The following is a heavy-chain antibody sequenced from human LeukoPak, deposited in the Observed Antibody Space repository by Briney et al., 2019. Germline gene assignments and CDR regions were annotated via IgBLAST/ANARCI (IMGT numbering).Heavy chain of an antibody. CDR3: ARGQYYYGSGSTEGYFDY. D-gene: IGHD3-10*01. J-gene: IGHJ4*02. Sequence: PGGSLGLSCAASGFTVSSNYMSWVRQAPGKGLEWVSVIYSGGSTYYADSVKGRFTISRDNSKNTLYLQMNSLRAEDTAVYYCARGQYYYGSGSTEGYFDYWGQGTLVTVSS. CDR1: GFTVSSNY. V-gene: IGHV3-66*01. CDR2: IYSGGST.